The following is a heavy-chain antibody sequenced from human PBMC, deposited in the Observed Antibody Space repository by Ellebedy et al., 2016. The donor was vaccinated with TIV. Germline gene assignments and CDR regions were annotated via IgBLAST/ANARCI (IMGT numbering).Heavy chain of an antibody. CDR2: IIPIFGTA. J-gene: IGHJ4*02. Sequence: AASVKVSCKASGYTFTGYYMHWVRQAPGQGLEWMGGIIPIFGTANYAQKFQGRVTITADESTSTAYMELSSLRSEDTAVYYCAREGSGIVFDYWGQGTLVTVSS. CDR3: AREGSGIVFDY. CDR1: GYTFTGYY. V-gene: IGHV1-69*13. D-gene: IGHD3-22*01.